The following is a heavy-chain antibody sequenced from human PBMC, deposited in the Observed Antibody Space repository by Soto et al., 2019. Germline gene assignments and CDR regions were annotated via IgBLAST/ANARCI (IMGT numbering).Heavy chain of an antibody. J-gene: IGHJ6*03. CDR2: INPNSGNT. CDR1: GYTFTSYD. V-gene: IGHV1-8*02. Sequence: ASVKVSCKASGYTFTSYDINWVRQATGQGLEWMGWINPNSGNTSYAQKFQGRVTMTRNTSISTAYMELSSLRSEDTAVYYCARGCALFEEVATIYDYYYYMDVWGKGTTVTVSS. D-gene: IGHD5-12*01. CDR3: ARGCALFEEVATIYDYYYYMDV.